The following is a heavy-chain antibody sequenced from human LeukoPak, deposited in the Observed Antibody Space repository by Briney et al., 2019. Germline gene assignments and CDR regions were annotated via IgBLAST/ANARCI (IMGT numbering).Heavy chain of an antibody. V-gene: IGHV3-21*01. Sequence: PGGSLRLSCAASGFTFSNYAMSWVRQAPGKGLEWVSSISSSSSYIYYADSVKGRFTISRDNAKNSLYLQMNSLRAEDTAVYYCARDLGQLVDLINYGMDVWGQGTTVTVSS. CDR3: ARDLGQLVDLINYGMDV. J-gene: IGHJ6*02. D-gene: IGHD6-13*01. CDR2: ISSSSSYI. CDR1: GFTFSNYA.